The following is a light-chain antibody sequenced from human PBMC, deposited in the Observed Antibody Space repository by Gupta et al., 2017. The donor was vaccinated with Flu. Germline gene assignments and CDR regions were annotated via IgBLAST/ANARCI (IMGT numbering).Light chain of an antibody. CDR1: SLRSYY. CDR3: NSRDSSGGVDVV. V-gene: IGLV3-19*01. J-gene: IGLJ2*01. Sequence: SSELTQDPAVSVALGQTVRITCQGDSLRSYYASWYQQKPGQAPVLVIYGKNNRPSGIPDRFSGSSSGNTASLTITGAQAEDEADYYCNSRDSSGGVDVVFGGGTRLTVL. CDR2: GKN.